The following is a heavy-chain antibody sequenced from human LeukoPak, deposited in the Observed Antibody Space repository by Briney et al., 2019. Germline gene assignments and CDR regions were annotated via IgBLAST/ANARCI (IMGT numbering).Heavy chain of an antibody. Sequence: ASVKVSCKASGYTFTSYGISWVRQTPGQGLEWMGWISAYNGNTNYAQKLQGRVTMTTDTSTSTAYMELRSLRSDDTAVYYCARVGGYSYGYYYYYYGMDVWGKGTTVTVSS. CDR3: ARVGGYSYGYYYYYYGMDV. D-gene: IGHD5-18*01. V-gene: IGHV1-18*04. CDR2: ISAYNGNT. CDR1: GYTFTSYG. J-gene: IGHJ6*04.